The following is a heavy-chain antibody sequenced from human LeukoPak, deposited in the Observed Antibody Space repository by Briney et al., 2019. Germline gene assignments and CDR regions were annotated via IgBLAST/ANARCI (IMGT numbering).Heavy chain of an antibody. V-gene: IGHV3-30-3*01. D-gene: IGHD3-16*01. Sequence: PGGSLRLSCAASGFTFSSYAMHWVRQAPGKGLEWVAVISYDGSNKYYADSVKGRSTISRDNSKNTLYLQMNSLRAEDTAVYYCARVAARGKYYFDYWGQGTLVTVSS. CDR3: ARVAARGKYYFDY. J-gene: IGHJ4*02. CDR1: GFTFSSYA. CDR2: ISYDGSNK.